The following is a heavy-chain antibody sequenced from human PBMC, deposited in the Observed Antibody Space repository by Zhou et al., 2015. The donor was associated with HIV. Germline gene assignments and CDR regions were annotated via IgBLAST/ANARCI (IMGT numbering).Heavy chain of an antibody. Sequence: QVQLVQSGTEVKKPGSSVKVSCKASGGIFSGSDISWVRQAPGQGLEWMGGTIPIFEIQNYAQKFRGRLTITADKSTSTAYMELTSLRSEDAAVYYCARGGGRGSYYVLHDAFDIWGQGTMVTVSS. V-gene: IGHV1-69*17. CDR1: GGIFSGSD. J-gene: IGHJ3*02. CDR3: ARGGGRGSYYVLHDAFDI. CDR2: TIPIFEIQ. D-gene: IGHD1-26*01.